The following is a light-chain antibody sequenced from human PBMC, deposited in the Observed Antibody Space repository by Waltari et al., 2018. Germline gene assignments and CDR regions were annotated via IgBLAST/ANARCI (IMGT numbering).Light chain of an antibody. V-gene: IGLV8-61*01. CDR2: STN. Sequence: QTVVTQEPSVSVSPGGTVTLTCALSSGSVPTSFYPIWYQQTPGQAPRTLIYSTNTRLFGVPNRFSGSILGNKAALTIAGAQADDEADYYCVLYMDSGVWVFGGGTKLTVL. CDR1: SGSVPTSFY. J-gene: IGLJ3*02. CDR3: VLYMDSGVWV.